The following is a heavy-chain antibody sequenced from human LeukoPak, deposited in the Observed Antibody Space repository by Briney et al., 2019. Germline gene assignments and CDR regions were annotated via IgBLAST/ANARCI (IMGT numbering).Heavy chain of an antibody. Sequence: PGRSLRLSCEGSGFSVNGYVMSWVRQAPGKGLEWIAVTGGSDDNTHYADSVKGRFTISRDNSENRLFLQMNSLRPDDSALYYCTKDLMTGFSSGWYFAYWGQGTLVTVSS. CDR3: TKDLMTGFSSGWYFAY. D-gene: IGHD6-19*01. CDR1: GFSVNGYV. V-gene: IGHV3-23*01. CDR2: TGGSDDNT. J-gene: IGHJ4*02.